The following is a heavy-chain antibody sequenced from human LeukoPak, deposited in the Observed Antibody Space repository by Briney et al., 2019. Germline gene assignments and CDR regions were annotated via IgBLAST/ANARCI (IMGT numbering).Heavy chain of an antibody. Sequence: PGGSLRLSCAASGFTFSNAGMGWVRQAPGKGHEWVSSINENAAITKYADAVNGRFTISRDNSKNTLYLQLNSLRAEDTAVYYCAKGPQGDWGQGALVTVSS. CDR1: GFTFSNAG. J-gene: IGHJ4*02. V-gene: IGHV3-23*01. CDR3: AKGPQGD. CDR2: INENAAIT. D-gene: IGHD3-16*01.